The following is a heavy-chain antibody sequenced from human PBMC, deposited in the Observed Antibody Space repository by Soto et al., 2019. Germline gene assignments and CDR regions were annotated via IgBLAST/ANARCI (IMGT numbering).Heavy chain of an antibody. CDR1: GGSLTSYY. CDR2: IYHSGST. V-gene: IGHV4-59*12. J-gene: IGHJ6*02. Sequence: SETLSLTCTVSGGSLTSYYWSWIRQPPGKGLEWIGYIYHSGSTYYNPSLKSRVTISVDRSKNQFSLKMSSVTAADTAVYYCASGSMYYDFWSGYYDYYYGMGVWGQGTTVTVSS. CDR3: ASGSMYYDFWSGYYDYYYGMGV. D-gene: IGHD3-3*01.